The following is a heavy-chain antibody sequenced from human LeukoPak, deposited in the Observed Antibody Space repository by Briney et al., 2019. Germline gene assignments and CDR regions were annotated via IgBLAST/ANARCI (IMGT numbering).Heavy chain of an antibody. V-gene: IGHV3-30*04. CDR2: ISYDGSNK. CDR1: GFTYSSYA. D-gene: IGHD6-19*01. CDR3: ARDAARGWSRDYYYYGMDV. Sequence: PGRSLRLSCAASGFTYSSYAMHWVRQAPAKGLEWVAVISYDGSNKYYADSVKGRFTISRDNSKNTLYLQMNSLRAEDTAVYYCARDAARGWSRDYYYYGMDVWGKGTTVTVSS. J-gene: IGHJ6*04.